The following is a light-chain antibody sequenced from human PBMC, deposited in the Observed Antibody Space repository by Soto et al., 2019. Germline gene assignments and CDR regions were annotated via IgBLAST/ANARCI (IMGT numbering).Light chain of an antibody. Sequence: QSVLTQPASVSGSPGQSILISCTGTSSDVGGYNYVSWYQQHPGKAPKFMIYDVSNRPSGVSNRFSGSKSGNTASLTISGLQAEDEADYYCSSYTTTNTRQIVFGTGTKVTVL. J-gene: IGLJ1*01. CDR2: DVS. CDR1: SSDVGGYNY. CDR3: SSYTTTNTRQIV. V-gene: IGLV2-14*01.